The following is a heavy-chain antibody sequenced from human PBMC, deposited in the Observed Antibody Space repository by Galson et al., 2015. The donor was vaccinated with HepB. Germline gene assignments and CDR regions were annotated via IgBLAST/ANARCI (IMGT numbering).Heavy chain of an antibody. CDR3: AAGLGELFMSFDY. D-gene: IGHD3-10*01. J-gene: IGHJ4*02. CDR2: IVVGSGNT. CDR1: GFTFTSSA. V-gene: IGHV1-58*01. Sequence: SVKVSCKASGFTFTSSAVQWVRQARGQRLEWIGWIVVGSGNTNYAQKFQERVTITRDMSTSTAYMELSSLRSEDTAVYYCAAGLGELFMSFDYWGQGTLVTVSS.